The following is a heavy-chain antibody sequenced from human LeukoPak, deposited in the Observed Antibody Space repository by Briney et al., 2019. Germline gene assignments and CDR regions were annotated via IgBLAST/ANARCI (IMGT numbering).Heavy chain of an antibody. CDR2: IHHSGAG. J-gene: IGHJ6*02. CDR1: GASISSYY. Sequence: SETLSLTCTVSGASISSYYWSWIRQPPGKGLEWIGNIHHSGAGNYNPSLKSRVTISVDTSKKQFSLKVSSVTAADTAVYYCARAGAPYGSGNYYNSDVWGQGTTVTVSS. V-gene: IGHV4-59*01. CDR3: ARAGAPYGSGNYYNSDV. D-gene: IGHD3-10*01.